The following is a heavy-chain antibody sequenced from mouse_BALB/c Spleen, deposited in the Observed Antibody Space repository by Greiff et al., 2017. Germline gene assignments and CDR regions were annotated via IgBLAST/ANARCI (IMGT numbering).Heavy chain of an antibody. CDR3: ARGATATAMDY. J-gene: IGHJ4*01. V-gene: IGHV5-17*02. D-gene: IGHD1-2*01. Sequence: EVKLMESGGGLVQPGGSRKLSCAASGFTFSSFGMHWVRQAPEKGLEWVAYISSGSSTIYYADTVKGRFTISRDNPKNTLFLQMTSLRSEDTAMYYCARGATATAMDYCGQGTSVTVSS. CDR2: ISSGSSTI. CDR1: GFTFSSFG.